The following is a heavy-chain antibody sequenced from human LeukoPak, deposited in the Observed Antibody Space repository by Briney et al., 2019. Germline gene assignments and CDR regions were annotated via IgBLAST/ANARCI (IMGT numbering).Heavy chain of an antibody. V-gene: IGHV3-9*01. D-gene: IGHD3-10*01. J-gene: IGHJ4*02. CDR1: GFTFDDYA. CDR2: ISWNSGSI. CDR3: AKDMGITMVRGVIRGGFDY. Sequence: PGRSLRLSCAASGFTFDDYAMHWVRQAPGKGLEWVSGISWNSGSIGYADSVKGRFTISRDNAKNSLYLQMNSLRAEDTALYYCAKDMGITMVRGVIRGGFDYWGQGTLVTVSS.